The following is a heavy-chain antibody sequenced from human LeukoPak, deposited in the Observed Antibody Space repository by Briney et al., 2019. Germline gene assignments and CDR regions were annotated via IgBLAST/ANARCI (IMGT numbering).Heavy chain of an antibody. V-gene: IGHV3-15*01. CDR2: IKSKTDGGTT. Sequence: GGSLRLSCAASGFTFSNAWMSWVRQAPGKGLEWVGRIKSKTDGGTTDYAAPVKGRFTISRDDSKNTLYLQMNSLKTEDTAVYYCTTTYYDFWSGYLGMDVWGQGTTVTASS. CDR1: GFTFSNAW. CDR3: TTTYYDFWSGYLGMDV. J-gene: IGHJ6*02. D-gene: IGHD3-3*01.